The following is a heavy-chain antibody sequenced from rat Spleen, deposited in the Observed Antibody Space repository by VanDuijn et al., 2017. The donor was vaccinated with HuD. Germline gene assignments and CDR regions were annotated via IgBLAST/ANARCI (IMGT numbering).Heavy chain of an antibody. CDR2: ISTHGGNT. V-gene: IGHV5-25*01. D-gene: IGHD5-1*01. CDR3: TNNWEAYY. CDR1: GFTFSNYD. J-gene: IGHJ2*01. Sequence: EVQLVESGGGLVQPGRSLKLSCAASGFTFSNYDMAWVRQAPTKGLEWVASISTHGGNTYYRDSVKGRFTVSRDNAKRALYLQMNSLRSEDTATYYCTNNWEAYYWGQGVMVTVSS.